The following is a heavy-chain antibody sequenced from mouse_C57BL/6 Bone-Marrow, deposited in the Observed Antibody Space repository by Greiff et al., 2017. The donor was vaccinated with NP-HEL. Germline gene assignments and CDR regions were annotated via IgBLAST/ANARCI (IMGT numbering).Heavy chain of an antibody. J-gene: IGHJ4*01. D-gene: IGHD1-1*01. CDR2: ISSGSSTI. CDR1: GFTFSDYG. CDR3: ARGSSLYAMDY. V-gene: IGHV5-17*01. Sequence: EVKLMESGGGLVKPGGSLKLSCAASGFTFSDYGMHWVRQAPEKGLEWVAYISSGSSTIYYADTVKGRFTISRDNAKNTLFLQMTSLRSEDTAMYYCARGSSLYAMDYWGQGTSVTVSS.